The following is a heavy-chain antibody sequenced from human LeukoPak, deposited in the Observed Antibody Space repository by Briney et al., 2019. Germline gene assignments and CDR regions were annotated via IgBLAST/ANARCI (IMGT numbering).Heavy chain of an antibody. D-gene: IGHD1-26*01. CDR2: FSGRGGRT. CDR3: IVGATPAACDL. CDR1: GFTFSIYG. Sequence: GGSLRLSCAASGFTFSIYGMSGLRRAPGKGLEGVSAFSGRGGRTFYRHSVKGRFNISRENAENTLYLQMNSMSAEDTAVYLCIVGATPAACDLWGEETIVTV. J-gene: IGHJ3*01. V-gene: IGHV3-23*01.